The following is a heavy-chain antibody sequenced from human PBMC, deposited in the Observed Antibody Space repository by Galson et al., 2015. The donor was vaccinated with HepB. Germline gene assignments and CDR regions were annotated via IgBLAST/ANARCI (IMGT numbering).Heavy chain of an antibody. V-gene: IGHV1-58*01. D-gene: IGHD3-22*01. Sequence: SVKVPCKASGFTFTRSAVQWVRQARGQRLEWMGWIVVDSGDTNYAQKFQERVTITRDMSRSTAYMGLSGPRSDDTAVYYCAADPYYDDRSGYSNLFDPWGQGTLVTVSS. CDR2: IVVDSGDT. J-gene: IGHJ5*02. CDR1: GFTFTRSA. CDR3: AADPYYDDRSGYSNLFDP.